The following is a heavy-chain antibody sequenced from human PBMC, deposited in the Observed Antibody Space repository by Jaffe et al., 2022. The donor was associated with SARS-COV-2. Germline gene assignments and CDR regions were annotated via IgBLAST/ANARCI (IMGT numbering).Heavy chain of an antibody. CDR2: IWHDGTNE. J-gene: IGHJ6*02. CDR1: GFNFNHSG. V-gene: IGHV3-33*01. Sequence: QVQLVESGGGVVQPGGSLRLSCAASGFNFNHSGIHWVRQAPGKGLEWVAVIWHDGTNEHYGDSVKGRITIFRDNSKNTVYLQMNSLRGDDTAVYYCARDQVFMDVWGQGTTVIVSS. CDR3: ARDQVFMDV.